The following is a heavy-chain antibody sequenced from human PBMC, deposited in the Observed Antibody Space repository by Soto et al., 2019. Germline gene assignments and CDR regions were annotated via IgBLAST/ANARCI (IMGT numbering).Heavy chain of an antibody. D-gene: IGHD3-22*01. J-gene: IGHJ4*02. V-gene: IGHV4-30-2*01. CDR2: IYHSGST. Sequence: QLQLQESGSGLVKPSQTLSLTCAVSGGSISSGGYSWSWIRQPPGKGLEWIGYIYHSGSTYYNPSHQSRVTLSVDRSKNQFSLKLSSVTAADTAGYYCARTPYYYDSSGYYVYYFDYWGQGTLVTVSS. CDR1: GGSISSGGYS. CDR3: ARTPYYYDSSGYYVYYFDY.